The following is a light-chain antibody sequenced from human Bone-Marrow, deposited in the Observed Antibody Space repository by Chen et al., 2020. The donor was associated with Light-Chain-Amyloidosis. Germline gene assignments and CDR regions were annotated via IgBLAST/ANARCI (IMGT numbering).Light chain of an antibody. Sequence: YVLTPPSSVSVAPGQTATMACGGNNTESTSVHWYQQTPGQAPLLFVDDDSDRPSGIPERLSGSNSGNTATLTISRVEAGDEADYYCQVWDRSSDRPVFGGGTKLTVL. CDR2: DDS. CDR3: QVWDRSSDRPV. CDR1: NTESTS. J-gene: IGLJ3*02. V-gene: IGLV3-21*02.